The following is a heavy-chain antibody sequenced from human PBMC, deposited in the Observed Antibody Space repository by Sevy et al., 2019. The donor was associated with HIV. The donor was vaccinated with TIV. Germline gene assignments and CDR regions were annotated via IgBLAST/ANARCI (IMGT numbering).Heavy chain of an antibody. CDR1: GFTFSSYA. D-gene: IGHD3-22*01. J-gene: IGHJ4*02. V-gene: IGHV3-33*01. CDR2: IWSDGAYQ. CDR3: ARGGYYYDNAAYYAFDS. Sequence: GGSLRLSCVAAGFTFSSYAMHWVRQAPGKGLEWVAIIWSDGAYQYHGDSVKGRFTISRDNSKNTLYLQMNSLRVGDTAVYYCARGGYYYDNAAYYAFDSWGQGTLVTVSS.